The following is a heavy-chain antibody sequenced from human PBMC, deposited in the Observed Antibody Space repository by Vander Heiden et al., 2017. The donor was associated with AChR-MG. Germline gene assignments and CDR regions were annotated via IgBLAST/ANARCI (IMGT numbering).Heavy chain of an antibody. J-gene: IGHJ6*02. CDR2: IYYSGST. Sequence: QVQLQESGPGLVKPSQTLSPTCTVSGGSISSGGYYWSWLRQHPGKGLEWFGYIYYSGSTYYNPSLKSRVTISVDTSKNQFSLKLSSVTAADTAVYYCAKAHPPTYYYGMDVWGQGTTVTVSS. CDR1: GGSISSGGYY. CDR3: AKAHPPTYYYGMDV. V-gene: IGHV4-31*03.